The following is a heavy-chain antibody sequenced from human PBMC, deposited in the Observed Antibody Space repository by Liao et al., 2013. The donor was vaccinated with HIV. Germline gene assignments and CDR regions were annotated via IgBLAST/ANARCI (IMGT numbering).Heavy chain of an antibody. Sequence: QVQLQESGPGLVKPSETLSLTCTVSGGSISSYYWSWIRQPPGKGLEWIGYIYYSGSTNYNPSLKSRVTISVDTSKNQFSLKLSSVTAADTAVYYCARSPSYYDFWSGYYSSAEYFQHWGQGTLGHRLL. D-gene: IGHD3-3*01. CDR3: ARSPSYYDFWSGYYSSAEYFQH. J-gene: IGHJ1*01. CDR1: GGSISSYY. V-gene: IGHV4-59*01. CDR2: IYYSGST.